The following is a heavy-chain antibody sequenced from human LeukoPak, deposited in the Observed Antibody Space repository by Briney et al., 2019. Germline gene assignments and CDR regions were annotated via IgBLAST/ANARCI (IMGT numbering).Heavy chain of an antibody. CDR3: ARDAGGYNYYFDY. CDR2: IKQDGSEK. CDR1: GFTFSSYW. J-gene: IGHJ4*02. D-gene: IGHD5-24*01. Sequence: GGSLRLSCAASGFTFSSYWMSWVRQAPGKGLEWVANIKQDGSEKYYVDSVKGRFTIPRDNAKNSLYLQMNSLRADDMAVYYCARDAGGYNYYFDYWGRGTLVTVSS. V-gene: IGHV3-7*01.